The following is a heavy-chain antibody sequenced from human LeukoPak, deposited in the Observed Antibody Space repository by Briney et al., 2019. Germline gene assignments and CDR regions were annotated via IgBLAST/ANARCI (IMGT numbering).Heavy chain of an antibody. Sequence: GESLKISCKGSGYSFTSYWIGWVRQMPGKGLEWMGIIYPGDSDTRYSPSFQGQVTISADKSISTAYLQWSSLKASDTAMYYCARRFRGRDPDHYYYYMDVWGKGTTVTVSS. CDR2: IYPGDSDT. CDR3: ARRFRGRDPDHYYYYMDV. CDR1: GYSFTSYW. D-gene: IGHD3-16*01. V-gene: IGHV5-51*01. J-gene: IGHJ6*03.